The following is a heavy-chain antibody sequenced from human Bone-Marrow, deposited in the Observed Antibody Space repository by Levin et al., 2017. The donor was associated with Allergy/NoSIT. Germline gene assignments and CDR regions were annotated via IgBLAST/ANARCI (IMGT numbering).Heavy chain of an antibody. V-gene: IGHV4-34*01. CDR2: INHSGSS. CDR3: AREVTTVRDY. CDR1: GGSFSDYY. J-gene: IGHJ4*02. D-gene: IGHD4-17*01. Sequence: KASETLSLTCAVYGGSFSDYYWTWIRQSPGKGLEWIGEINHSGSSHYNPSLKSRVTISRDTSKSQLSLRLISATAADTAVYYCAREVTTVRDYWSQGTLVTVSS.